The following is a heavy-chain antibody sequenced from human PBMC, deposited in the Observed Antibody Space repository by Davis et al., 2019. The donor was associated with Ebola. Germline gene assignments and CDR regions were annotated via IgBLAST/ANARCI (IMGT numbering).Heavy chain of an antibody. CDR3: AAGSGYSSGCDY. CDR1: GFTFTSSA. J-gene: IGHJ4*02. Sequence: SVKVSCKASGFTFTSSAVQWVRQARGQRLEWIGWIVVGSGNTNYAQKFQERVTITRDMSTSTAYMELSSLRSEDTAVYYCAAGSGYSSGCDYWGQGTLVTVSS. D-gene: IGHD6-19*01. V-gene: IGHV1-58*01. CDR2: IVVGSGNT.